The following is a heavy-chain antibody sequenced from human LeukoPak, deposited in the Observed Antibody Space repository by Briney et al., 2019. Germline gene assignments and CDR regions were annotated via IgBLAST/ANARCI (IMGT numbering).Heavy chain of an antibody. CDR1: GGTFSSYA. Sequence: SVKVSCKASGGTFSSYAISWVRQAPGQGLEWMGRIIPIFGIANYAQKFQGRVTITADKSTSTAYMELSSLRSEDTAMYYCARDNYGDYGEVSWGQGTLVTISS. V-gene: IGHV1-69*04. CDR3: ARDNYGDYGEVS. D-gene: IGHD4-17*01. J-gene: IGHJ4*02. CDR2: IIPIFGIA.